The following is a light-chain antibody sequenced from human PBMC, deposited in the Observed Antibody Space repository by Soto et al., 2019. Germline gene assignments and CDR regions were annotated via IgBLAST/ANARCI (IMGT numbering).Light chain of an antibody. Sequence: EIEMTQSPATLSGSPEERATLSCSASQSVSTNVAWYQQKPGQAPRLLIYGASIRATTTPAKFSGSGSGTEFTLTISSLQSEDFAVYYCQHYNKWPPWTFGQGTKVDIK. CDR2: GAS. CDR1: QSVSTN. V-gene: IGKV3-15*01. J-gene: IGKJ1*01. CDR3: QHYNKWPPWT.